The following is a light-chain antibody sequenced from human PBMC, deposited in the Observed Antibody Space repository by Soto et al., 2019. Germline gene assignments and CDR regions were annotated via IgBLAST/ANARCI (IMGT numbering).Light chain of an antibody. CDR1: QSISRW. V-gene: IGKV1-5*01. CDR3: QKANSFQIN. Sequence: DIQMTQSHATRAASVVERVTITCRASQSISRWLTWYQQKPGKAHKILIYEAYSLESGVQSRFSGSGSGTEFTLTIGGLQPDDFATYYCQKANSFQINCGKGTRRAIK. CDR2: EAY. J-gene: IGKJ5*01.